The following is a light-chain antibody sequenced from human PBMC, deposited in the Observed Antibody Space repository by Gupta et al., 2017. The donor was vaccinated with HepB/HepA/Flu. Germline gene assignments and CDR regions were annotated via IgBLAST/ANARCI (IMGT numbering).Light chain of an antibody. CDR1: QSISSY. Sequence: DLQLPQSPSSLSASVGDRVTITCRASQSISSYLNWYQQKPGKAPKLLIYAASSLQSGVPARFSGSGSGTEFTLTISSPQPVDFATYYGHQSYRTRWTFGQGTKVEIK. J-gene: IGKJ1*01. CDR3: HQSYRTRWT. V-gene: IGKV1-39*01. CDR2: AAS.